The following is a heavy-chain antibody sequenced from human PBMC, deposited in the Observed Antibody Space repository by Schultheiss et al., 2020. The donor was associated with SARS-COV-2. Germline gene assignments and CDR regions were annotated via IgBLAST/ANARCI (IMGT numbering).Heavy chain of an antibody. J-gene: IGHJ5*02. D-gene: IGHD2-21*02. CDR1: GGSISSGGYY. Sequence: SETLSLTCSVSGGSISSGGYYWSWIRQHPGKGLEWIGYIYYSGSTYYNPSLKSRVTISVDTSKNQFSLKLSSVTAADTAVYYCTTDPPIVVVTAIPSWGQGTLVTVSS. CDR3: TTDPPIVVVTAIPS. V-gene: IGHV4-31*03. CDR2: IYYSGST.